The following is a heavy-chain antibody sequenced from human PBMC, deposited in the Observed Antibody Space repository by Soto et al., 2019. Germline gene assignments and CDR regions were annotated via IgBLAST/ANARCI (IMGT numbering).Heavy chain of an antibody. CDR3: ARIVGATIVDY. CDR1: GGSISSGGYY. D-gene: IGHD1-26*01. J-gene: IGHJ4*02. Sequence: SETLSLTCTVSGGSISSGGYYWSWIRQPPGKGLEWIGYIYYSGSTYYNPSLKSRVTISVDTSKNQFSLKLSSVTAADTAVYYCARIVGATIVDYWGQGTLVTVSS. V-gene: IGHV4-30-4*01. CDR2: IYYSGST.